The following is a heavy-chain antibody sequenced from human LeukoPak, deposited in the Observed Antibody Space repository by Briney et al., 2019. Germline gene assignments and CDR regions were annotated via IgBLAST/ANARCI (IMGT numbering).Heavy chain of an antibody. CDR3: ARHNSYDILTAFDY. Sequence: PSETLSLTCTVSGGSISSSSYYWGWIRQPPGKGLEWIGSIYYSGSTYYNPSLKSRVTISVDTSKNQFSLKLSSVTAADTAVYYCARHNSYDILTAFDYWGQGTLVTVSS. D-gene: IGHD3-9*01. V-gene: IGHV4-39*01. CDR1: GGSISSSSYY. CDR2: IYYSGST. J-gene: IGHJ4*02.